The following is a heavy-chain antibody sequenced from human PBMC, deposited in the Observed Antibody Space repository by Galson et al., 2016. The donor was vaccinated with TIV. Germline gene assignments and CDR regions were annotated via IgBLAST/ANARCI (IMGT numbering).Heavy chain of an antibody. CDR3: ARWGAYGDYRYGYFDY. D-gene: IGHD4-17*01. CDR2: IFFTGST. J-gene: IGHJ4*02. V-gene: IGHV4-30-4*08. Sequence: TLSLTCTVSGGSVYSAAYYWSWIRQSPGKGLEWIAYIFFTGSTHSNPSLKRRVSMSVDTSKNQFSLKLTSVTAADTAVYYCARWGAYGDYRYGYFDYWGRGALVTVSS. CDR1: GGSVYSAAYY.